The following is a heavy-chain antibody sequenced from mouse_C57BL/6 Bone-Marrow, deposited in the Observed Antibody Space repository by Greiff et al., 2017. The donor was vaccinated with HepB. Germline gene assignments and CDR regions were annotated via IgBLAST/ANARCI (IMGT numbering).Heavy chain of an antibody. CDR2: IYPGAGDT. V-gene: IGHV1-82*01. D-gene: IGHD3-3*01. CDR3: ARQGPGDY. Sequence: VQLQQSGPELVKPGASVKISCKASGYAFSSSWMNWVKQRPGKGLEWIGRIYPGAGDTNYNGKFKGKATLTADKSSSTAYMQLSSLTSEDSAVYFCARQGPGDYWGQGTTLTVSS. CDR1: GYAFSSSW. J-gene: IGHJ2*01.